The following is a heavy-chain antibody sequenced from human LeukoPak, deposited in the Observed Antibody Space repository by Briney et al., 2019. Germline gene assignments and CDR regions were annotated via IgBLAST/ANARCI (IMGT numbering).Heavy chain of an antibody. D-gene: IGHD1-26*01. Sequence: SETLSLTCAVYGVSFSGNYWSWIRQPPGKGLEWIGEINHRGSTSYNPSLKRRVTISVDTSKNQFSLKLGSVTAADTAVYYCARGTGASDYYYYGMDVWGQGTTVTVSS. V-gene: IGHV4-34*01. CDR1: GVSFSGNY. CDR3: ARGTGASDYYYYGMDV. CDR2: INHRGST. J-gene: IGHJ6*02.